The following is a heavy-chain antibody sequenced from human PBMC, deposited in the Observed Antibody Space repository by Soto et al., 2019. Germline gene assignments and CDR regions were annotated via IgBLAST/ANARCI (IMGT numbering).Heavy chain of an antibody. CDR2: ISSSSSII. Sequence: GESLRLSCAASGFTFTRYSMNWVRQAPGEGLEWVSDISSSSSIINYDDSVKGRVTVSRDNAKNSLYLKMNSVTDEDTAVYYCATRSNTFDKWGQGTLVTVSS. J-gene: IGHJ4*02. CDR1: GFTFTRYS. D-gene: IGHD5-18*01. V-gene: IGHV3-48*02. CDR3: ATRSNTFDK.